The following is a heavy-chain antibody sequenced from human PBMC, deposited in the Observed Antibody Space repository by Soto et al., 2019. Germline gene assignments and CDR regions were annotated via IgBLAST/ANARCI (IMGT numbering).Heavy chain of an antibody. CDR2: IYFSGST. Sequence: VQLQESGPGLVRPSETLSLTCTVSGGSISSGNFYWSWIRQPPGKGLEWIGYIYFSGSTSYSPYLKSRLTISLDTSNNRFSLKLPSVTAAVTAVYYCAHDSHGGNTYFDLWGQGALVTVSS. CDR1: GGSISSGNFY. J-gene: IGHJ4*02. D-gene: IGHD1-26*01. CDR3: AHDSHGGNTYFDL. V-gene: IGHV4-30-4*01.